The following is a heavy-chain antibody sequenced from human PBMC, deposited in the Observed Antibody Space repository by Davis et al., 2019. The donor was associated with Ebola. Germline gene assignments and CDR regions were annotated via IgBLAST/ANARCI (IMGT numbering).Heavy chain of an antibody. D-gene: IGHD3-3*01. V-gene: IGHV4-39*02. J-gene: IGHJ5*02. CDR2: IYYSGST. Sequence: PSETLSLTCTVSGGSISSSSYYWGWIRQPPGKGLEWIGSIYYSGSTYYNPSLKSRVTISVDTSKNQFSLKLSSVTAADTAVYYCARDSLGYYDFWSGHPREAWFDPWGQGTLVTVSS. CDR3: ARDSLGYYDFWSGHPREAWFDP. CDR1: GGSISSSSYY.